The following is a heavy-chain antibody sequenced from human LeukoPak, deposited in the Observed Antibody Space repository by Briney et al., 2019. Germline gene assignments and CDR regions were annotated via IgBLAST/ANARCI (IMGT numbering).Heavy chain of an antibody. CDR2: INHRGST. CDR3: ASQHLLLYYFDY. D-gene: IGHD2-21*02. CDR1: GGSFSSYY. V-gene: IGHV4-34*01. J-gene: IGHJ4*02. Sequence: PSETLSLTCAVYGGSFSSYYWSWIRQPPGKGLEWIGEINHRGSTSYSPSLKSRVTISVDTSKKQFSLKLTSVTAADTAVYYCASQHLLLYYFDYWGQGTLVTVSS.